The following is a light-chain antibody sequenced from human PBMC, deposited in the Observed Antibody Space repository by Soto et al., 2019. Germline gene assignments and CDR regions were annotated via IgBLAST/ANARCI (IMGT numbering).Light chain of an antibody. V-gene: IGLV2-8*01. CDR3: SSSAGSNSYV. Sequence: QSALTQPPSASGSPGQSVTISCTGTISDIGNYIYVSWYQQYPGKAPKLILYEVTKRPPGVPDRFSGSKSGNTASLTVSGLQTEDEGDYYCSSSAGSNSYVFGTGTKLTVL. CDR2: EVT. J-gene: IGLJ1*01. CDR1: ISDIGNYIY.